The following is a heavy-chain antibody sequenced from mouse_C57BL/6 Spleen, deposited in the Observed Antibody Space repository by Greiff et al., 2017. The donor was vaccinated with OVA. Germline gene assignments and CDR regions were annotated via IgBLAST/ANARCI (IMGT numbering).Heavy chain of an antibody. Sequence: VQLKQSGPVLVKPGASVKMSCKASGYTFTDYYMNWVKQSHGKSLEWIGVINPYNGGTSYNQKFKGKATLTVDQSSSTAYMELNSLTSEDSAVYYCATYGYDEGFYAMDYWGQGTSVTVSS. CDR2: INPYNGGT. D-gene: IGHD2-2*01. CDR3: ATYGYDEGFYAMDY. V-gene: IGHV1-19*01. J-gene: IGHJ4*01. CDR1: GYTFTDYY.